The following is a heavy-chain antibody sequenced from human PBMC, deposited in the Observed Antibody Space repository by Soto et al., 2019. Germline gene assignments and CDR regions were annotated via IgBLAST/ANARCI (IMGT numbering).Heavy chain of an antibody. J-gene: IGHJ4*02. V-gene: IGHV4-38-2*01. Sequence: PSETLSLTCAVSGYSISSGYYCAWIRQPPGKGLEWVGSIYHSGSTSYKSSLKSRVTISVDTSKNQFSLRLRSVTAADTAVYYCARSGYGGHGYFDYWAQGTLGTVPS. CDR2: IYHSGST. CDR3: ARSGYGGHGYFDY. CDR1: GYSISSGYY. D-gene: IGHD5-12*01.